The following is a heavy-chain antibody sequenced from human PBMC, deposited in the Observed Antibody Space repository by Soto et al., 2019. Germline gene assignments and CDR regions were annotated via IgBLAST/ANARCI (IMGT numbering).Heavy chain of an antibody. Sequence: PGGSLRLSCSVSGFTFSSSAMHWVRQAPGKGLEYVSSIGADGVRTYYADSVKGRFTISRDNSENTLYLQMSSLRTEDTALYYCARGGSSWYPEHGNFDYWGQGTLVTVSS. CDR3: ARGGSSWYPEHGNFDY. J-gene: IGHJ4*02. V-gene: IGHV3-64D*08. D-gene: IGHD6-13*01. CDR1: GFTFSSSA. CDR2: IGADGVRT.